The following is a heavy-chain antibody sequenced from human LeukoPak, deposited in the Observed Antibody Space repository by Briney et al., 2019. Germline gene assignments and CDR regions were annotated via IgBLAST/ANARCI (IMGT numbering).Heavy chain of an antibody. V-gene: IGHV4-59*01. CDR3: ARVSGDYYYYYYGMDV. J-gene: IGHJ6*02. Sequence: SETLSLTCTVSGGSISSYYWSWIRQPPGKGLEWIGYIYYSGSTNYNPSLKSRVTISVDTSKNQFSLKPSSVTAADTAVYYCARVSGDYYYYYYGMDVWGQGTTVTVSS. D-gene: IGHD4-17*01. CDR2: IYYSGST. CDR1: GGSISSYY.